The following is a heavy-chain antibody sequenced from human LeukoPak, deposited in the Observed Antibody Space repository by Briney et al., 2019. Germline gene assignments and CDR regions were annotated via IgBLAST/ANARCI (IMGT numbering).Heavy chain of an antibody. Sequence: GGSLRLSCAASGFTLSGYGMHWVRQAPGKGLEWVAVISYDGSNKYYADSVKGRFTISRDNSKNTLYLQMHSLGAEDTAVYYCAKDLIAWVVPAAILGFDYWGQGTLVTVSS. CDR3: AKDLIAWVVPAAILGFDY. CDR1: GFTLSGYG. D-gene: IGHD2-2*01. CDR2: ISYDGSNK. V-gene: IGHV3-30*18. J-gene: IGHJ4*02.